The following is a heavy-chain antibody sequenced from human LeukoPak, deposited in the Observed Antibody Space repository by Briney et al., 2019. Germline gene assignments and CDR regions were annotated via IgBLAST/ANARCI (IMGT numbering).Heavy chain of an antibody. CDR1: GYSFTSYW. V-gene: IGHV5-51*01. CDR2: IYPGDSDT. J-gene: IGHJ3*02. CDR3: ARRVLYYDSKDAFDI. D-gene: IGHD3-22*01. Sequence: GESLKISCKGSGYSFTSYWIGWARQMPGKGLEWMGIIYPGDSDTRYSPSFQGQVTISADKSISTAYLQWSSLKASDTAMYYCARRVLYYDSKDAFDIWGQGTMVTVSS.